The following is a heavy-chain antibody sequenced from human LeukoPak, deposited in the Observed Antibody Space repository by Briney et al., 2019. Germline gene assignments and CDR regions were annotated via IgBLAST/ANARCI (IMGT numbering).Heavy chain of an antibody. J-gene: IGHJ4*02. V-gene: IGHV3-30*18. Sequence: GGSLRLSCAASGFTFSGYGMHWVRQAPGKGLEWVAVISYDGSNKYYADSVKGRFTISRDNSKNTLYLQMNSLRAEDTAVYYCAKELFDYWGQGTLVTVSS. CDR2: ISYDGSNK. CDR3: AKELFDY. CDR1: GFTFSGYG.